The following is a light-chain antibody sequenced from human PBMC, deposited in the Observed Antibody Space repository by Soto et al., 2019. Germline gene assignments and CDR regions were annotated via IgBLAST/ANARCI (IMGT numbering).Light chain of an antibody. V-gene: IGKV1-6*01. J-gene: IGKJ1*01. Sequence: AIQMTQSPSSLYASVGDRVTITCRASQGIRTELGWYQQKPGKAPRLLIYGASTLQGGIPSRFSGIGSGTDFTLTFSSLQPEDFATYYCLQDNSYPRTFGQGTKVDIK. CDR1: QGIRTE. CDR3: LQDNSYPRT. CDR2: GAS.